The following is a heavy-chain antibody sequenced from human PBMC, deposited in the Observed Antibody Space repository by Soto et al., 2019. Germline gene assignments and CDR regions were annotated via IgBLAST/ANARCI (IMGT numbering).Heavy chain of an antibody. D-gene: IGHD2-2*01. J-gene: IGHJ4*02. CDR3: ARGIVVVPAAMLRGYYFDY. V-gene: IGHV4-59*01. CDR2: IYYSGST. Sequence: SETLSLTCTVSGGSISSYYWSWIRQPPGKGLEWIGYIYYSGSTNYNPSLKSRVTISVDTSKNQFSLKLSSVTAADTAVYCCARGIVVVPAAMLRGYYFDYWGQGTLVTVSS. CDR1: GGSISSYY.